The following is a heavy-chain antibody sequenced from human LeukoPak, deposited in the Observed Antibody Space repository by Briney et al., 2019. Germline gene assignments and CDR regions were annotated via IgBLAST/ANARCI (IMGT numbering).Heavy chain of an antibody. CDR2: ISWNSGSI. CDR1: GFTFDDYA. J-gene: IGHJ3*02. V-gene: IGHV3-9*03. CDR3: AKTRDSSGFDAFDI. Sequence: SLRLSCAASGFTFDDYAMHWVRQAPGKGLEWVSGISWNSGSIGYADSVKGRFTISRDNAKNFLYLQMNSLRAEDMALYYCAKTRDSSGFDAFDIWGQGTMVTVSS. D-gene: IGHD3-22*01.